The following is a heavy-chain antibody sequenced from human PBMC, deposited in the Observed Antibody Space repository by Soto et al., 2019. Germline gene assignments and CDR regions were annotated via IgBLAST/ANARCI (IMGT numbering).Heavy chain of an antibody. CDR2: MNPNSGNT. CDR3: ARGSYSSYWYYYGMDV. CDR1: GYTFTSYD. D-gene: IGHD6-6*01. J-gene: IGHJ6*02. V-gene: IGHV1-8*01. Sequence: ASVKVSCKASGYTFTSYDINWARQATGQGLEWMGWMNPNSGNTGYAQKFQGRVTMTRNTSISTAYMELSSLRSEDTAVYYCARGSYSSYWYYYGMDVWGQGTTVTVSS.